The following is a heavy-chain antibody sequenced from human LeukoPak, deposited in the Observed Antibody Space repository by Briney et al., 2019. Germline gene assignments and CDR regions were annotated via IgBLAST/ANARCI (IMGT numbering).Heavy chain of an antibody. V-gene: IGHV3-30-3*01. D-gene: IGHD4-17*01. J-gene: IGHJ4*02. CDR2: ISYDGSNK. Sequence: GGSLRLSCAALCFSFSSYPMKCVRQAPVKQLVWAAVISYDGSNKYYADSVKGRFTISRDNAKNSLYLQMNSLRAEDTAVYYCANYGDYVRHYYFDYWGQGTLVTVSS. CDR3: ANYGDYVRHYYFDY. CDR1: CFSFSSYP.